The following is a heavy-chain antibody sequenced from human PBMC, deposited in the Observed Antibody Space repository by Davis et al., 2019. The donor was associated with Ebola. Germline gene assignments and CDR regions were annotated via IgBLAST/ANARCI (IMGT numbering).Heavy chain of an antibody. V-gene: IGHV1-69*13. Sequence: SVKVSCKASGGTFSSYAISWVRQAPGQGLEWMGGIIPIFGTANYAQKFQGRVTITADESTSTAYMELSSLRSEDTAVYYCAREGGIAVADFDYWGQGTLVTVSS. CDR2: IIPIFGTA. CDR1: GGTFSSYA. J-gene: IGHJ4*02. CDR3: AREGGIAVADFDY. D-gene: IGHD6-19*01.